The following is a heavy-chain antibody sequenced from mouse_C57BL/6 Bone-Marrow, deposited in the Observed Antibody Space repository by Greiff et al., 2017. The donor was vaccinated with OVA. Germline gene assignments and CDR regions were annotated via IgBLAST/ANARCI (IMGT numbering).Heavy chain of an antibody. CDR1: GYTFTNYW. CDR2: IYPGGGYT. D-gene: IGHD2-14*01. CDR3: ARGVRGAMDY. Sequence: VQLQQPGAELVKPGTSVKMSCKASGYTFTNYWIGWAKQRPGHGLEWIGDIYPGGGYTNYNEKFKGKATLTADKSSSTAYMQFSSLTSEDSAIYYCARGVRGAMDYWGQGTSVTVSS. V-gene: IGHV1-63*01. J-gene: IGHJ4*01.